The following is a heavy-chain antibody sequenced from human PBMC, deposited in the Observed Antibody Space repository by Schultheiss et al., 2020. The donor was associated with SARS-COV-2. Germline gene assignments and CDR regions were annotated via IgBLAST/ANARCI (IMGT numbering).Heavy chain of an antibody. J-gene: IGHJ6*02. CDR2: IYYSGST. CDR1: GGSVSSGGYY. Sequence: SETLSLTCTVSGGSVSSGGYYWSWIRQHPGKGLEWIGYIYYSGSTNYNPSLKSRVTISVDTSKNQFSLKLSSVTAADTAVYYCARVPYCSSTSCYMYYYYGMDVWGQGTTVTVSS. D-gene: IGHD2-2*02. CDR3: ARVPYCSSTSCYMYYYYGMDV. V-gene: IGHV4-61*08.